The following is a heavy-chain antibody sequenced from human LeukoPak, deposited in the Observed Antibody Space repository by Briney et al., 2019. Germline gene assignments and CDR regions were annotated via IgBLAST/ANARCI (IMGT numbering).Heavy chain of an antibody. CDR1: GGSISSYY. V-gene: IGHV4-59*01. Sequence: SETLSLTCTVSGGSISSYYWSWIRQPPGKGLEWIGYIYYSGSTNYNPSLKSRVTISVDTSKNQFSLKLSSVTAADTAVYYCARVGYCSHGSCLRLDWYFDLWGRGTLVTVSS. D-gene: IGHD2-15*01. J-gene: IGHJ2*01. CDR2: IYYSGST. CDR3: ARVGYCSHGSCLRLDWYFDL.